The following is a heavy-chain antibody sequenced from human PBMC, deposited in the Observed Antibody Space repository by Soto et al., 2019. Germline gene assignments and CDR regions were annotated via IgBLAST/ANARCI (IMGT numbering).Heavy chain of an antibody. J-gene: IGHJ4*02. CDR3: ARRTTYYYDSSGQPTGY. Sequence: EVQLVQSGAEVKKPGESLRISCKGSGYSFTSYWISWVRQMPGKGLEWMGRIDPSDSYTNYSPSFQGHVTISADKSISTAYLQWSSLKASDTAMYYCARRTTYYYDSSGQPTGYWGQGTLVTVSS. D-gene: IGHD3-22*01. CDR1: GYSFTSYW. CDR2: IDPSDSYT. V-gene: IGHV5-10-1*03.